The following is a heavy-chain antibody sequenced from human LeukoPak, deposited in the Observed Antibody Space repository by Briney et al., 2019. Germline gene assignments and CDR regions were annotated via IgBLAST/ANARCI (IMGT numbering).Heavy chain of an antibody. CDR1: GGTFSSYA. D-gene: IGHD5-18*01. V-gene: IGHV1-69*05. Sequence: SVKVSCKASGGTFSSYAISWVRQAPGQGLEWMGRIIPIFGTANYAQKFQGRVTITTDESTSTAYMELSSLRSEDTAVYYCAREGPPRYSYAHWGQGTLVTVSS. J-gene: IGHJ4*02. CDR2: IIPIFGTA. CDR3: AREGPPRYSYAH.